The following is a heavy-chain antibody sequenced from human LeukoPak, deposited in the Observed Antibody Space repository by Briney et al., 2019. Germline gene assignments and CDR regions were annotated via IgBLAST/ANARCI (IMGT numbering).Heavy chain of an antibody. CDR1: GGSISSGGYS. D-gene: IGHD3-10*01. J-gene: IGHJ5*02. CDR2: IYHSGST. V-gene: IGHV4-30-2*01. CDR3: ARARYPMVRGVNWFDP. Sequence: SQTLSLTCAVSGGSISSGGYSWSWIRQPPGKGLEWIGYIYHSGSTYYNPSLKSRVTISVDRSKNQLSLKLSSVTAADTAVYYCARARYPMVRGVNWFDPWGQGTLVTVSS.